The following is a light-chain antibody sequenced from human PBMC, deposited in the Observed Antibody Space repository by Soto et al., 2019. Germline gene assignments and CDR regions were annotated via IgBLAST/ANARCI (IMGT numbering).Light chain of an antibody. J-gene: IGLJ3*02. V-gene: IGLV1-47*01. CDR1: SSNIGSNF. CDR3: AAWDDSLSGWV. Sequence: QSALTQPPSASGTPGQRVTISCSGSSSNIGSNFVYWYQQFPGTAPKLLTYRNNQRPSGVPDRFSGSKSGTSASLAISGLPSEDEADYYCAAWDDSLSGWVFGGGTQLTVL. CDR2: RNN.